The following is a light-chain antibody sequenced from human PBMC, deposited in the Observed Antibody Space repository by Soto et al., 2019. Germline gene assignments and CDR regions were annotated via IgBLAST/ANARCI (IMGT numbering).Light chain of an antibody. CDR2: DAS. Sequence: DIQMTQSPSTLSASVGDRVTITCRASESIRTWLAWYQQKPGEAPKLLIYDASALPRGVPSRFSGSGSGTKFTLTIASLQPDDFATYYCQQYETFSGTFGPGTKVDIK. V-gene: IGKV1-5*01. J-gene: IGKJ1*01. CDR1: ESIRTW. CDR3: QQYETFSGT.